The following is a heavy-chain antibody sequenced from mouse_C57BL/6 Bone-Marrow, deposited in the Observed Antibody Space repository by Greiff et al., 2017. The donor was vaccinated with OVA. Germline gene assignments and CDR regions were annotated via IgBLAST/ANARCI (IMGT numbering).Heavy chain of an antibody. CDR1: GFTFSDYY. CDR3: ARVDYYGSSPWFAY. Sequence: EVQVVESEGGLVQPGSSMKLSCTASGFTFSDYYMAWVRQVPEKGLEWVANINYDGSSTYYLDSLKSRFIISRDNAKNILYLQMSSLKSEDTATYYCARVDYYGSSPWFAYWGQGTLVTVSA. CDR2: INYDGSST. V-gene: IGHV5-16*01. J-gene: IGHJ3*01. D-gene: IGHD1-1*01.